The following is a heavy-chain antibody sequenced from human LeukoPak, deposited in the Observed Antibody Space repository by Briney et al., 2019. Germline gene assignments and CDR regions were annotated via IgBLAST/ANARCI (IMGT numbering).Heavy chain of an antibody. V-gene: IGHV3-30*02. CDR2: IRYDGSDT. CDR3: AKDLGIWFGESHFDS. CDR1: GFNFRSYG. D-gene: IGHD3-10*01. Sequence: PGGSLRLSCAASGFNFRSYGMHWVRQAPGEGLEWVAVIRYDGSDTYYGESVKGRFTISRDNSKNTLYLQMNSLRAEDTAVYYCAKDLGIWFGESHFDSWGQGTLVTVSS. J-gene: IGHJ4*02.